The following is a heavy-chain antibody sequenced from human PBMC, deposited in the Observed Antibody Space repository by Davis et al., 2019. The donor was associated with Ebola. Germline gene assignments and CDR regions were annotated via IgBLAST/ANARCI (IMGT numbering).Heavy chain of an antibody. V-gene: IGHV4-59*01. J-gene: IGHJ4*02. D-gene: IGHD4-23*01. Sequence: SETLSLTFAVYGGSFSGYYWSWIRQPPGKGLEWIGYIYYSGSTNYNPSLKSRVTISVDTSKNQFSLKLSSVTAADTAVYYCARGGGNSAYYWGQGTLVTVSS. CDR3: ARGGGNSAYY. CDR2: IYYSGST. CDR1: GGSFSGYY.